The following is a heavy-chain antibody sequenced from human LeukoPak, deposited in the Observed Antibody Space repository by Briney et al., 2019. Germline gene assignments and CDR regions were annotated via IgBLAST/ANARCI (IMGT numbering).Heavy chain of an antibody. CDR1: GGSISSAGYY. CDR3: ARDVTPYSSGWYPYDYYYGMDV. D-gene: IGHD6-19*01. J-gene: IGHJ6*02. V-gene: IGHV4-31*03. Sequence: PSETLSLTCTVSGGSISSAGYYWSWIRQHPGKGLEWIGYTYYSGSTYYNPSLKSRVTISQDTSKNHFSLKLSSVTAADTAVYYCARDVTPYSSGWYPYDYYYGMDVWGQGTTVTVSS. CDR2: TYYSGST.